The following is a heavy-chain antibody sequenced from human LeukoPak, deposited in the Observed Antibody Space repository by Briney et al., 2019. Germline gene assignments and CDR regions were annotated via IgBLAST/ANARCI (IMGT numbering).Heavy chain of an antibody. CDR2: INLDGNGR. Sequence: GSLRLSCAASGFFFSNYWMSWVRQAQGKGLEWVANINLDGNGRFYVDSVKGRFTISRDNNKKSVYLQMNSLRAEDTAVYYCAKAPPPYCSGGSCFDAFDIWGQGTMVTVSS. CDR1: GFFFSNYW. V-gene: IGHV3-7*01. CDR3: AKAPPPYCSGGSCFDAFDI. D-gene: IGHD2-15*01. J-gene: IGHJ3*02.